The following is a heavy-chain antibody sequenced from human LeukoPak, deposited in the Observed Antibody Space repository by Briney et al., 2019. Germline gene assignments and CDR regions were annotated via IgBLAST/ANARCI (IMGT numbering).Heavy chain of an antibody. V-gene: IGHV4-61*05. D-gene: IGHD1-26*01. CDR1: GGSISSSGYY. CDR2: ISYSGGT. Sequence: SETLSLTCTVSGGSISSSGYYWGWIRQPPGKGLEWIGFISYSGGTNYNPSLKSRVTISVDTSKNQFSLKLNSVTAADTAVYYCARHGGSYTFDYWGQGTLVTVSS. CDR3: ARHGGSYTFDY. J-gene: IGHJ4*02.